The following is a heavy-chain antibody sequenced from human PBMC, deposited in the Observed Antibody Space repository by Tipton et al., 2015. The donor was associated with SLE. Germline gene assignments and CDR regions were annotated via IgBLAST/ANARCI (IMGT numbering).Heavy chain of an antibody. CDR3: ARVRRLENGNSFDF. CDR2: INHSGVT. CDR1: GGSFSGYY. D-gene: IGHD2/OR15-2a*01. J-gene: IGHJ4*02. Sequence: TLSLTCAVYGGSFSGYYWSWIRQPPGKGLEWIGEINHSGVTKYNPSLKSRVTTSIDMSKNQFSLKLSSVTAADTAVYFCARVRRLENGNSFDFWVQGTLVNVSS. V-gene: IGHV4-34*01.